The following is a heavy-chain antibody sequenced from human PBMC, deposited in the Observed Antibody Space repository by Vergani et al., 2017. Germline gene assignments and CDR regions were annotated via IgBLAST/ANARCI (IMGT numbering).Heavy chain of an antibody. D-gene: IGHD6-13*01. V-gene: IGHV4-61*02. CDR3: ARDPLYSTSWPFLLLGMGV. Sequence: QVQLQESGPGLVRPSQTLSLTCTVSGGSISSGNYYWSWFRPPAGKGLGWVGRFYTGGGTNYNPSLKSRVTISVDTSKNQFSLQLRSVTAAGTAVYYCARDPLYSTSWPFLLLGMGVWGQGNTVTVSS. CDR1: GGSISSGNYY. CDR2: FYTGGGT. J-gene: IGHJ6*02.